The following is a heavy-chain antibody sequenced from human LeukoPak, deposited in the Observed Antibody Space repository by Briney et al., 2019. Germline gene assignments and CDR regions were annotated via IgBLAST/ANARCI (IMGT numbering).Heavy chain of an antibody. D-gene: IGHD3-3*01. Sequence: ASVKVSCKASGGTFSSYAISWVRQAPGQGLEWMGRITPIFGTANYAQKFQGRVTITTDESTSTAYMELSSLRSEDTAVYYCARGGRGGGYDFWSWGQGTLVTVSS. J-gene: IGHJ4*02. CDR3: ARGGRGGGYDFWS. CDR1: GGTFSSYA. V-gene: IGHV1-69*05. CDR2: ITPIFGTA.